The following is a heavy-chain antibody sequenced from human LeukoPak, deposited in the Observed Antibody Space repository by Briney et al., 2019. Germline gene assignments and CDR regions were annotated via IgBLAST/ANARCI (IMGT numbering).Heavy chain of an antibody. D-gene: IGHD3-16*01. V-gene: IGHV4-59*01. Sequence: SESLSLTCSASGCSISRYYWSWIRLPPGKGLEWVGSIFNSRTTSYNPSLKSRVNISIDTSKNKFSLRLNSVGVADTAVYYCARDLGWGSLPHYWGQGTLVTVSS. J-gene: IGHJ4*02. CDR3: ARDLGWGSLPHY. CDR2: IFNSRTT. CDR1: GCSISRYY.